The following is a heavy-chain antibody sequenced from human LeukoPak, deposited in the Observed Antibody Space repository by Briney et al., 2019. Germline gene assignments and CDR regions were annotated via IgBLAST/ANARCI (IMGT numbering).Heavy chain of an antibody. CDR3: ARIGGGSCYSGHWFDP. CDR1: GFSLSTSGVG. J-gene: IGHJ5*02. Sequence: SGPTLVKPTQTLTLTCTFSGFSLSTSGVGVGWIRQPPGKALEWLALIYWNDDKRYSPSLKSRLTITKDTSKNQVVLTMTNMDLVDTATYYCARIGGGSCYSGHWFDPWGQGILVTVSS. D-gene: IGHD2-15*01. CDR2: IYWNDDK. V-gene: IGHV2-5*01.